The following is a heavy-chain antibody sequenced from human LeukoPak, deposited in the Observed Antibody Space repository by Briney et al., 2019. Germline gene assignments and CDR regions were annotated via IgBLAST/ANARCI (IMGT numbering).Heavy chain of an antibody. D-gene: IGHD3-22*01. J-gene: IGHJ3*02. CDR2: IGGSGGGT. CDR3: AKSIVVVIDAFDI. V-gene: IGHV3-23*01. CDR1: GFTFSNYA. Sequence: GGSLRLSCAASGFTFSNYAMSWVRQAPGKGLEWVSGIGGSGGGTYYADSVKGRFTISRDNSKNTLYLQMNSLRAEDTAVYYCAKSIVVVIDAFDIWGQGTLVTVSS.